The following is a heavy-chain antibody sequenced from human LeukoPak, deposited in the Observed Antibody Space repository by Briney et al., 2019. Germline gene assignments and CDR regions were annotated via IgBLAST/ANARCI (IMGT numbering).Heavy chain of an antibody. D-gene: IGHD2-2*01. CDR2: MSYDGTNK. Sequence: PGGSLRLSCAASGFTFSTYAMHWVRQAPGKGLEWVTVMSYDGTNKYYADSVKGRFTISRDNAKNSLYLQMNSLRAEDTAVYYCARDFLSTGGMGYWGQGTLVTVSS. V-gene: IGHV3-30-3*01. J-gene: IGHJ4*02. CDR1: GFTFSTYA. CDR3: ARDFLSTGGMGY.